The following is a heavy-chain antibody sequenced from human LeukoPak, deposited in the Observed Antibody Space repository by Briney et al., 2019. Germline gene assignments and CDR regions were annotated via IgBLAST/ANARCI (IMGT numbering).Heavy chain of an antibody. J-gene: IGHJ4*02. CDR3: TTELVVVTAIYY. CDR2: IKSKTDGGTT. CDR1: GFTFSSYG. V-gene: IGHV3-15*01. D-gene: IGHD2-21*02. Sequence: GGSLRLSCAASGFTFSSYGMHWVRQAPGKGLEWVGRIKSKTDGGTTDYAAPVKGRFTISRDDSKNTLYLQMNSLKTEDTAVYYCTTELVVVTAIYYWGQGTLVTVSS.